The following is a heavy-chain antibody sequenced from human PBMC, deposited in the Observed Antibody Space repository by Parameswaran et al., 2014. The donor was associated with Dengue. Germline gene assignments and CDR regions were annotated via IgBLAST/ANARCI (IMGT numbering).Heavy chain of an antibody. D-gene: IGHD2-2*01. CDR2: IWYDGSNK. J-gene: IGHJ6*02. CDR3: ARDLSKYCSSTSCYPTNYYYGMDV. V-gene: IGHV3-33*01. Sequence: VRQMPGKGLEWVAVIWYDGSNKYYADSVKGRFTISRDNSKNTLYLQMNSLRAEDTAVYYCARDLSKYCSSTSCYPTNYYYGMDVWGQGTTVTVSS.